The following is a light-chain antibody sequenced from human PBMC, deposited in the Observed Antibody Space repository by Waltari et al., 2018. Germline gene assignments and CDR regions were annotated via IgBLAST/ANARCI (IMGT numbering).Light chain of an antibody. CDR1: QSVSSY. V-gene: IGKV3-11*01. J-gene: IGKJ2*01. CDR2: DTS. CDR3: QQRTNWPPGYT. Sequence: EIVLTQSPATLSLSPGERATLSCRASQSVSSYLAWYQQKPGQPPRLLIYDTSNRATGIPARFSGSGSGTDFTLTISSLEPEYFAVYFCQQRTNWPPGYTFGQGTKLEIK.